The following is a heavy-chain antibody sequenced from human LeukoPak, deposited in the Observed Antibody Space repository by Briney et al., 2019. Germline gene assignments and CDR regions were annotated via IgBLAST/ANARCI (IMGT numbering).Heavy chain of an antibody. CDR1: GYTFTSYG. D-gene: IGHD6-6*01. J-gene: IGHJ4*02. CDR3: ARDDRLVRVNYFDY. Sequence: ASVKVSCKAPGYTFTSYGISWVRQAPGQGLEWMGWISAYNGNTNYAQKLQGRVTMTTDTSTSTAYMELRSLRSDDTAVYYCARDDRLVRVNYFDYWGQGTLVTVSS. V-gene: IGHV1-18*01. CDR2: ISAYNGNT.